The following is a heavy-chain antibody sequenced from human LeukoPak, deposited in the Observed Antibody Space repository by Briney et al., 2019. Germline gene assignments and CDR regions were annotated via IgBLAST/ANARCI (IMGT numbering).Heavy chain of an antibody. J-gene: IGHJ4*02. CDR3: ARVRGAIAVAGTGDY. CDR2: ISAYNGNT. Sequence: GASVKVSCKASGYTFTSSGISWVRQAPGQGFEWMGWISAYNGNTNYAQKLQGRVTMTTDTSTSTAYMELRSLRSDDTAVYYCARVRGAIAVAGTGDYWGQGTLVTVSS. CDR1: GYTFTSSG. D-gene: IGHD6-19*01. V-gene: IGHV1-18*01.